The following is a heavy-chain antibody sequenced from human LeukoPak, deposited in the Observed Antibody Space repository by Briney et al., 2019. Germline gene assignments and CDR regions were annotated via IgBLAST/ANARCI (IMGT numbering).Heavy chain of an antibody. CDR2: IYSAGNT. D-gene: IGHD3-10*01. Sequence: WVRQXPGKGXEWVSVIYSAGNTYYTDSVKGRFTISRDNSKNTLYLQMNSLRAEDTAVYYCARDASGFHYFDYWGQGTLVTVSS. CDR3: ARDASGFHYFDY. V-gene: IGHV3-53*01. J-gene: IGHJ4*02.